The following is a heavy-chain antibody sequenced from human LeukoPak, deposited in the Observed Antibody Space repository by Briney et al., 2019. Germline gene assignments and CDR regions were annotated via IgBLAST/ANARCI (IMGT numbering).Heavy chain of an antibody. Sequence: SQTLSLTCSVSGDSISSGDYDWSWIRQPPGKGLEWIGYIYSSGSTYSNPSLKSRVTISVDTSKNQFSLKLSSVTAADTAVYYCARDGNAMVRGYAFEIWGQGTMVTVSS. CDR1: GDSISSGDYD. CDR3: ARDGNAMVRGYAFEI. J-gene: IGHJ3*02. V-gene: IGHV4-30-4*01. CDR2: IYSSGST. D-gene: IGHD3-10*01.